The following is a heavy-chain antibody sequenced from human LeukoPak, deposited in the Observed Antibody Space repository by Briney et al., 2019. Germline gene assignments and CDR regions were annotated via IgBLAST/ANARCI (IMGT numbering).Heavy chain of an antibody. CDR1: GYTFTGYY. D-gene: IGHD6-13*01. CDR2: INPNTGGT. J-gene: IGHJ5*02. V-gene: IGHV1-2*06. Sequence: ASVKVSCKASGYTFTGYYIHWVRQAPGQGLEWMGRINPNTGGTDYAQKFQGRVTMTRDTSITTTYMELSRLTSDDTAIYYCAKVPPSITAAGNWLGPWGQGALVTVSS. CDR3: AKVPPSITAAGNWLGP.